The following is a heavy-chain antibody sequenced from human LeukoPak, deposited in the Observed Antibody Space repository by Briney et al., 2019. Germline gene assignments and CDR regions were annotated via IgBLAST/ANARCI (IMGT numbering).Heavy chain of an antibody. Sequence: XETLSLTCAVYGGSFSGYYWSWIRQPPGKGLEWIGEINHSGSTNYNPSLKSRVTISVDTSKNQFSLKLSSVTAADTAVYYCARWSDTAMAPNPNYYYGMDVWGQGTTVTVSS. V-gene: IGHV4-34*01. CDR3: ARWSDTAMAPNPNYYYGMDV. J-gene: IGHJ6*02. CDR2: INHSGST. CDR1: GGSFSGYY. D-gene: IGHD5-18*01.